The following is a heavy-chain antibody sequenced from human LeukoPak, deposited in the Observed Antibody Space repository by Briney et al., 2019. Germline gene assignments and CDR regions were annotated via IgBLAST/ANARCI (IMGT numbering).Heavy chain of an antibody. Sequence: GGSLRLSCAASGFTFSSYSMNWVRQAPGKGLEWVSSISSSSSYIYYADSVKGRFTISRDNAKNSLYLQMNSLRAEDTAVYYCARANRIAAAVPDYWGQGTLVTVSS. CDR1: GFTFSSYS. D-gene: IGHD6-13*01. V-gene: IGHV3-21*01. CDR3: ARANRIAAAVPDY. J-gene: IGHJ4*02. CDR2: ISSSSSYI.